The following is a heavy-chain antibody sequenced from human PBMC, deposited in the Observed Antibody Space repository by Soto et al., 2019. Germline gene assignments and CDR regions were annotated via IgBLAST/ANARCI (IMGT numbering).Heavy chain of an antibody. J-gene: IGHJ3*02. CDR2: IYYSGST. V-gene: IGHV4-39*01. CDR1: GGSISSSSYY. CDR3: ARHDYDSSGFDI. Sequence: SETLSLTCTVSGGSISSSSYYWGWIRQPPGKGLEWIGSIYYSGSTYYNPSLKSRVTISVDTSKNQFSLKLSSVTAADTAVYYCARHDYDSSGFDIWGQGTMVTVSS. D-gene: IGHD3-22*01.